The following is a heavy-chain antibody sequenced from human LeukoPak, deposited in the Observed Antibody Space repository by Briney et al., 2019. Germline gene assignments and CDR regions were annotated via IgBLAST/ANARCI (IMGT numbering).Heavy chain of an antibody. J-gene: IGHJ4*02. CDR2: ISSSSSYI. V-gene: IGHV3-21*01. D-gene: IGHD3-10*01. CDR3: AGYGSGSYYRIY. CDR1: GFTFSSYS. Sequence: GGSLRLSCAASGFTFSSYSLNWVRQAPGKGLEWVSSISSSSSYIYYADSVKGRFTISRDNAKNSLYLQMNSLRAEDTAVYYCAGYGSGSYYRIYWGQGTLVTVSS.